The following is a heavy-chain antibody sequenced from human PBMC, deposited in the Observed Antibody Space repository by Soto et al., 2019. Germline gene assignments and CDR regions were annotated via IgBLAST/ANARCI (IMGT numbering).Heavy chain of an antibody. CDR3: ARDPPGLAVAGTGGYFDY. CDR2: INSDGSST. J-gene: IGHJ4*02. CDR1: GFTFSSYW. D-gene: IGHD6-19*01. Sequence: PGGSLRLSCAASGFTFSSYWMHWVRQAPGKGLVWVSRINSDGSSTSYADSVKGRFTISRDNAKNTLYLQMNSLRAEDTAVYYCARDPPGLAVAGTGGYFDYWGQGTLVTVSS. V-gene: IGHV3-74*01.